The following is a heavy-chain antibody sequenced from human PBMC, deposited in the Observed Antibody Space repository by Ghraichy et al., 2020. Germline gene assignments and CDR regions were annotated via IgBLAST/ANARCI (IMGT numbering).Heavy chain of an antibody. Sequence: LRLSCSVSGDSVNGGDHFWTWIRQPPGKGLEWLGYTGSAYSNPSLKGRLTISVDTSNNQFSLNLRSVTAADTAVDFCARARDDYPHYYFDYWGQGVLVTVSS. CDR2: TGSA. CDR1: GDSVNGGDHF. D-gene: IGHD5-24*01. CDR3: ARARDDYPHYYFDY. V-gene: IGHV4-30-4*01. J-gene: IGHJ4*02.